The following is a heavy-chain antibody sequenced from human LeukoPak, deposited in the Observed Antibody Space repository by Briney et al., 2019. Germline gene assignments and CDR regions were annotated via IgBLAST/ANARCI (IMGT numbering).Heavy chain of an antibody. CDR1: GLTVSSNY. J-gene: IGHJ3*02. D-gene: IGHD3-10*01. CDR2: IYSGGST. CDR3: ARSVWLGPSHAFDI. V-gene: IGHV3-53*04. Sequence: PGGSLRLSCAASGLTVSSNYMSWVRQAPGKGLEWVSVIYSGGSTYYADSVKGRFTISRHNSKNTLYLQMNSLRAEDTAVYYCARSVWLGPSHAFDIWGQGTMVTVSS.